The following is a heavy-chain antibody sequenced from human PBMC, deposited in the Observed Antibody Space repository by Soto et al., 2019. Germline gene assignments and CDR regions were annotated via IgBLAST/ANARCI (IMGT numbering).Heavy chain of an antibody. D-gene: IGHD2-15*01. V-gene: IGHV5-51*01. CDR3: ARRGGYCSGGSCYGGPKYGMDV. J-gene: IGHJ6*02. CDR1: GYSFTSYW. CDR2: IYPGDSDT. Sequence: PGESLKISCKGSGYSFTSYWIGWVRQMPGKGLEWMGIIYPGDSDTRYSPSFQGQVTISADKSISTAYLQWSSLKASDTAMYYYARRGGYCSGGSCYGGPKYGMDVWGQGTTVTVSS.